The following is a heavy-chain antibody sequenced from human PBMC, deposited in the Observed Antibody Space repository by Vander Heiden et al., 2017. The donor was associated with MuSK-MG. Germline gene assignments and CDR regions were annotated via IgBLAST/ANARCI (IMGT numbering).Heavy chain of an antibody. Sequence: QVQLVESGGGVVQPGGSLSLSCAASGLTFGSYGMHWVRQGPGKGLEWVAVIWYDGSNKYSADSLKGRFTISRDNSKNTLYLQMNSLRGDDTAVYYCARQETGSSWYFDLWGRGTLVTVSS. J-gene: IGHJ2*01. CDR1: GLTFGSYG. CDR2: IWYDGSNK. D-gene: IGHD1-1*01. CDR3: ARQETGSSWYFDL. V-gene: IGHV3-33*01.